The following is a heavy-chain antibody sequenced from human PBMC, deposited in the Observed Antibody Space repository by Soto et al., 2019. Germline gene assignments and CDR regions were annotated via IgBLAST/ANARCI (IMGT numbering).Heavy chain of an antibody. V-gene: IGHV4-34*01. J-gene: IGHJ6*02. D-gene: IGHD3-10*01. CDR3: ARGGSYGSGSYYNVFYYCYGMDV. Sequence: PSETLSLTCAVYGGSFSGYYWSWIRQPPGKGLEWIGEINHSGSTNYNPSLKSRVTISVDTSKNQFSLKLSSVTAADTAVYYCARGGSYGSGSYYNVFYYCYGMDVWGQGTTVTVSS. CDR2: INHSGST. CDR1: GGSFSGYY.